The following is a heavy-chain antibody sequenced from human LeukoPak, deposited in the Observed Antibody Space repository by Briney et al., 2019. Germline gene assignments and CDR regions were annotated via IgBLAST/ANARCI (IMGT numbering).Heavy chain of an antibody. CDR3: ARVFSSGYYYDY. D-gene: IGHD3-22*01. Sequence: ASVNVSCKASGYTFTSYGISWLRQARGQGLEWMGWSSAYKGNTNYAQKLQGRVTMTTDTSTSKAYMELRSLRSDDTAVYYCARVFSSGYYYDYWGQGTLLSVSS. CDR2: SSAYKGNT. V-gene: IGHV1-18*01. J-gene: IGHJ4*02. CDR1: GYTFTSYG.